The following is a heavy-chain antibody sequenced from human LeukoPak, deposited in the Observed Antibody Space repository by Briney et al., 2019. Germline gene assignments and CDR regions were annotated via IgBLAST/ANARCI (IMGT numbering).Heavy chain of an antibody. D-gene: IGHD3-22*01. V-gene: IGHV3-21*01. CDR3: ARDLRDYYDSSGYYYDY. Sequence: GGSLRLSCAASGFTFSTYSMNWVRQAPGKGLEWVSSISGRSSSIDYADSVKGRFTISRDNAKNSLYLQMNSLRAEDTAVYYCARDLRDYYDSSGYYYDYWGQGALVTVSS. J-gene: IGHJ4*02. CDR2: ISGRSSSI. CDR1: GFTFSTYS.